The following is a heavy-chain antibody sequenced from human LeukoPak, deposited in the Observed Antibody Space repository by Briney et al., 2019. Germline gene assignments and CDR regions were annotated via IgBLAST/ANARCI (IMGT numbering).Heavy chain of an antibody. V-gene: IGHV3-23*01. J-gene: IGHJ4*02. CDR3: AKALYYFDSSGYYSYYFDY. D-gene: IGHD3-22*01. CDR1: GFTFSSYA. CDR2: ISGSGGST. Sequence: GGSQRLSCAASGFTFSSYAMSWVRQAPGKELEWVSAISGSGGSTYYTDSVKGRFTISRDNSKNTLYLQMNSLRAEDTAVYYCAKALYYFDSSGYYSYYFDYWGQGTLVTVSS.